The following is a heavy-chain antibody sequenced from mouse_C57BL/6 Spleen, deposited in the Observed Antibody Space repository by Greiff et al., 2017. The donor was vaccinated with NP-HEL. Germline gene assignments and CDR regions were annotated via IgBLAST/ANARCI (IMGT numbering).Heavy chain of an antibody. CDR2: IHPNSGST. D-gene: IGHD4-1*01. CDR3: AVNWDVRDWFAY. CDR1: GYTFTSYW. Sequence: QVQLQQPGAELVKPGASVKLSCKASGYTFTSYWMHWVKQRPGQGLEWIGMIHPNSGSTNYNEKFKSKATLTVDKSSSTAYMQLSSLTSEDSAVYYCAVNWDVRDWFAYWGQGTLVTVSA. V-gene: IGHV1-64*01. J-gene: IGHJ3*01.